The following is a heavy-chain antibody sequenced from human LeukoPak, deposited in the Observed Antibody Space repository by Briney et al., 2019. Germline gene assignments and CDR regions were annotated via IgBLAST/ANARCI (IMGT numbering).Heavy chain of an antibody. CDR2: INHSGST. J-gene: IGHJ4*02. Sequence: SETLSLTCAVYGGSFSGYCWSWIRQPSGKGLEWIGEINHSGSTNYNPSLKSRVTISVDTSKNQFSLKLSSVTAADTAVYYCASVHPRYSGSYYVDYWGQGTLVTVS. D-gene: IGHD1-26*01. CDR3: ASVHPRYSGSYYVDY. CDR1: GGSFSGYC. V-gene: IGHV4-34*01.